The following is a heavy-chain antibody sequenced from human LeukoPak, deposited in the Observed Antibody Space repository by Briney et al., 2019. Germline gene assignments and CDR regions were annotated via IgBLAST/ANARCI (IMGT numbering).Heavy chain of an antibody. CDR3: ARSAVVTVYYGIGV. D-gene: IGHD4-23*01. CDR1: GFTFSRFA. J-gene: IGHJ6*02. Sequence: GSLGLSWSALGFTFSRFANSWVRPAPGKGLGVGPTISGSGGSTYYADSVKGRFTISRDNSKNTLYLQMNSLRAEDTAVYYCARSAVVTVYYGIGVWGQGTTVTVSS. V-gene: IGHV3-23*01. CDR2: ISGSGGST.